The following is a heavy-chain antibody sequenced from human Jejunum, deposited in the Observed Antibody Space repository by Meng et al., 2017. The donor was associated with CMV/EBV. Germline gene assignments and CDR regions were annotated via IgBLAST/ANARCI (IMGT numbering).Heavy chain of an antibody. D-gene: IGHD3-3*01. CDR3: AKNYDFPD. J-gene: IGHJ4*02. Sequence: EVQLLESGGSVVQPGGSLRLSCAASGFTFRNYGMSWVRQAPGKGLEWVSSISGSGDSTNYADSVKGRFTISRDNSKNTLDLQMNSLRADDTAVYYCAKNYDFPDWGQGTLVTVSS. V-gene: IGHV3-23*01. CDR1: GFTFRNYG. CDR2: ISGSGDST.